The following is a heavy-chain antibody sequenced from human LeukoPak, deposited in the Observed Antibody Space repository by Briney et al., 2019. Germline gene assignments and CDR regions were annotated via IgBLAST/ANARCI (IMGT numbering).Heavy chain of an antibody. CDR2: ISWNSDRI. CDR1: GFTFHDYA. J-gene: IGHJ4*02. V-gene: IGHV3-9*01. Sequence: GRSPRLSCVASGFTFHDYAMHWVRQAPGKGLKRVSSISWNSDRIAYADSVKGRLTISRDNAKNSLYLQMNSLSSEDTAFYYCARGASVREIDFWGQGTLVTVSS. D-gene: IGHD3-10*01. CDR3: ARGASVREIDF.